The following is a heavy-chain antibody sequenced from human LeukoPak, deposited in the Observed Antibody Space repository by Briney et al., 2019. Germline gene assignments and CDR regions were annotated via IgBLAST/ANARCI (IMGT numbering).Heavy chain of an antibody. CDR2: IYSSGST. J-gene: IGHJ4*02. CDR3: ARGGGGAWDFFFDY. D-gene: IGHD3-16*01. V-gene: IGHV3-53*01. Sequence: TGGSLRLSCAASGFTVSSNYMSWVRQAPGKGLEWVSVIYSSGSTSYADSVKGRFTISRDISKDTLYLQMNSLRAEDTAVYYCARGGGGAWDFFFDYWGQGALVTVSS. CDR1: GFTVSSNY.